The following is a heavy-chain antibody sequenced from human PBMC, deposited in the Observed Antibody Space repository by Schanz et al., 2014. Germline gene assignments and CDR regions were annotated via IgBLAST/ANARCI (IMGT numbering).Heavy chain of an antibody. CDR2: IGGSGGST. D-gene: IGHD2-21*01. CDR1: GFTFSSYL. CDR3: ARDEGRDGYNFAFDV. J-gene: IGHJ3*01. Sequence: VQLVESGGGVVQPGGSLRLSCAASGFTFSSYLMSWVRQAPGKGLECVSGIGGSGGSTAYADSPKGRLFISRDSSKNTHSPQMTSHRPNNTDIYVCARDEGRDGYNFAFDVWGQGTLVTVSS. V-gene: IGHV3-23*04.